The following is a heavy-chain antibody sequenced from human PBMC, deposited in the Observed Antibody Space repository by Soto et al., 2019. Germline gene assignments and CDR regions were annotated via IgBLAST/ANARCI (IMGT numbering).Heavy chain of an antibody. J-gene: IGHJ6*02. CDR2: IIPIFGTA. CDR3: ARGIAAAGTEYYGMDV. D-gene: IGHD6-13*01. CDR1: VGTFSSYA. V-gene: IGHV1-69*01. Sequence: QVQLVQSGAEVKKPGSSVKVSCKASVGTFSSYAISWVRQAPGQGLEWMGGIIPIFGTANYAQKFQGRVTITADESTSTAYMELSSLRSEDTAVYYCARGIAAAGTEYYGMDVWGQGTTVTVSS.